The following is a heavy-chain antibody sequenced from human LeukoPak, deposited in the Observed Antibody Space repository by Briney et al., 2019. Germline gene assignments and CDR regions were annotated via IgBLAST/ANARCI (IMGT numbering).Heavy chain of an antibody. CDR2: ISYDGSNK. CDR1: GFTFSSYA. J-gene: IGHJ4*02. V-gene: IGHV3-30-3*01. CDR3: AREDSSGLDY. D-gene: IGHD3-22*01. Sequence: PGGSLRLSCAASGFTFSSYAMHWVRQAPGKGLEWVAVISYDGSNKYYADSVKGRFTISRDNSKNTLYLQMNSLRAEDTAVYYCAREDSSGLDYWGQGTLVTVSS.